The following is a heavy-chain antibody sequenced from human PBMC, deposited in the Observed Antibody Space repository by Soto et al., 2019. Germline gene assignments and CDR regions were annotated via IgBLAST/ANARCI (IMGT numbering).Heavy chain of an antibody. CDR2: IWYDGSNK. V-gene: IGHV3-33*01. CDR3: ARAKLVTYSGSYWRAALFDY. J-gene: IGHJ4*02. CDR1: GFTFSSYG. D-gene: IGHD1-26*01. Sequence: QVQLVESGGGVVQPGRSLRLSCAASGFTFSSYGMHWVRQAPGKGLEWVAVIWYDGSNKYYADSVKGRFTISRDNSKNTLYLQMNSLRAEDTAVYYCARAKLVTYSGSYWRAALFDYWGQGTLVTVSS.